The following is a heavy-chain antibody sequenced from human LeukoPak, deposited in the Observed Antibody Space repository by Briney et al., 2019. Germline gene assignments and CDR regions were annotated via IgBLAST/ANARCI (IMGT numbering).Heavy chain of an antibody. CDR1: GGSISSGGYY. CDR3: ARGGAGRDYGDYYYGMDV. CDR2: IYYSGST. D-gene: IGHD4-17*01. J-gene: IGHJ6*02. Sequence: SQTLSLTCTVSGGSISSGGYYWRWIRQHPGKGLEWIGYIYYSGSTYYNPSLKSRVTISVDTSKNQFSLKLSSVTAADTAVYYCARGGAGRDYGDYYYGMDVWSQGTTVTVSS. V-gene: IGHV4-31*03.